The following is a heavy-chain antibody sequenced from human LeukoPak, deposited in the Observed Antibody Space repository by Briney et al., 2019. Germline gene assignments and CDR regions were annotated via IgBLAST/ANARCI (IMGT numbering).Heavy chain of an antibody. V-gene: IGHV3-7*01. CDR1: GLTFRSFW. CDR3: ARERDGRFFDY. Sequence: GGSLRLSCEVSGLTFRSFWMSWVRQAPGKGLEWVANINQEGSEKYFVDSVRGRFTISSDNVKNSLHLQMNTLTAEDTTVYYCARERDGRFFDYWGQGALVTVSS. J-gene: IGHJ4*02. CDR2: INQEGSEK. D-gene: IGHD5-24*01.